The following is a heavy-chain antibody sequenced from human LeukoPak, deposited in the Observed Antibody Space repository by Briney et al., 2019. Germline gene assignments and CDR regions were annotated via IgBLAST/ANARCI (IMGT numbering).Heavy chain of an antibody. J-gene: IGHJ4*02. CDR1: GFTFSSYS. V-gene: IGHV3-43*02. CDR2: ISGDGGST. CDR3: AKVSGYYEDY. D-gene: IGHD3-22*01. Sequence: GGSLRLSCAASGFTFSSYSMNWVRQAPGKGLEWVSLISGDGGSTYYADSVKGRFTISRDNSKNSLYLQMNSLRTEDTALYYCAKVSGYYEDYWGQGTLVTVSS.